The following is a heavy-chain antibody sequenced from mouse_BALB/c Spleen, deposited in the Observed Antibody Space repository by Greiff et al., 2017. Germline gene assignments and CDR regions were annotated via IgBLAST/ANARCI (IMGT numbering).Heavy chain of an antibody. V-gene: IGHV1-63*02. Sequence: QVHVKQSGAELVRPGTSVKISCKASGYTFTNYWLGWVKQRPGHGLEWIGDIYPGGGYTNYNEKFKGKATLTADTSSSTAYMQLSSLTSEDSAVYYCARGGNYDYFDYWGQGTTLTVSS. CDR1: GYTFTNYW. J-gene: IGHJ2*01. CDR2: IYPGGGYT. CDR3: ARGGNYDYFDY. D-gene: IGHD2-1*01.